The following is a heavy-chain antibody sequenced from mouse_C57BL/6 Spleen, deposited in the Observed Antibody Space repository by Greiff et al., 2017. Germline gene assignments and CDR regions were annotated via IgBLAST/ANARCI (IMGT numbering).Heavy chain of an antibody. CDR3: ARSGYSNYYVFDY. J-gene: IGHJ2*01. CDR1: GYTFTSYG. Sequence: QVHVKQSGAELARPGASVKLSCKASGYTFTSYGISWVKQRTGQGLEWIGEIYPRSGNTYYNEKFKGKATLTADKSSSTAYMELRSLTSEDSAVYFCARSGYSNYYVFDYWGQGTTLTVSS. V-gene: IGHV1-81*01. D-gene: IGHD2-5*01. CDR2: IYPRSGNT.